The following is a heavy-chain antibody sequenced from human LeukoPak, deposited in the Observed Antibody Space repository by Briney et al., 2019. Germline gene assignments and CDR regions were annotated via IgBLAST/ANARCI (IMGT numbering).Heavy chain of an antibody. CDR2: INHSGST. CDR1: GGSFSGYY. V-gene: IGHV4-34*01. CDR3: ARVIAVAGTTPSFDY. J-gene: IGHJ4*02. Sequence: SETLSLTCAVYGGSFSGYYWSWIRQPPGKGLEWIGEINHSGSTNYNPSLKSRVTISVDTSKNQFSLKLSSVTAADTAVYYCARVIAVAGTTPSFDYWSQGTLVTVSS. D-gene: IGHD6-19*01.